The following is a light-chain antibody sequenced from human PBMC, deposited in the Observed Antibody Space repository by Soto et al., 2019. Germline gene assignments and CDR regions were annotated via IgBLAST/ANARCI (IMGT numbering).Light chain of an antibody. Sequence: EIVLTQSPGALSLSPGERATLSCRASQSVSNSHSAWYQQKPGQAPRLLNYGSSNRATGVADRFSGSGSGTDVTLTSTGLEPEDSAVSYCQQYDRSPLFGGGTKVEV. J-gene: IGKJ4*01. CDR2: GSS. CDR3: QQYDRSPL. CDR1: QSVSNSH. V-gene: IGKV3-20*01.